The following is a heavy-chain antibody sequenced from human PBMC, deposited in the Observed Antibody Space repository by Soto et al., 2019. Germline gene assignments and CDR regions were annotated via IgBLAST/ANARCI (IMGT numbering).Heavy chain of an antibody. CDR2: IYSSENT. D-gene: IGHD6-6*01. V-gene: IGHV4-39*01. CDR3: ARGSSIAGLYYGMDV. CDR1: GGFVSSSSYS. Sequence: SETLSLTCSVSGGFVSSSSYSWGWIRQSPGKGLEWIGTIYSSENTYYNPSLLSRVTISVDTSKNEFSLRLSSVTAADTAVYYCARGSSIAGLYYGMDVWGQGTTVTVSS. J-gene: IGHJ6*02.